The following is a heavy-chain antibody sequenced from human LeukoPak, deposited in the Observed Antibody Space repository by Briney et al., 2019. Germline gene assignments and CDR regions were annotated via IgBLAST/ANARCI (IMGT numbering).Heavy chain of an antibody. Sequence: ASVKVSCKASGGTFSSYAMSWVRQAPGKGLEWVSAISGSGGSTYYADSVKGRFTISRDNSKNTLYLQMNSLRAEDTAVYYCAKLTSYYYDSSGYYDYWGQGTLVTVSS. CDR1: GGTFSSYA. D-gene: IGHD3-22*01. J-gene: IGHJ4*02. V-gene: IGHV3-23*01. CDR2: ISGSGGST. CDR3: AKLTSYYYDSSGYYDY.